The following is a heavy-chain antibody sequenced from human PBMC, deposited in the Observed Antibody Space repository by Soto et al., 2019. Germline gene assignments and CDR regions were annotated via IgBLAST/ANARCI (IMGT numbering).Heavy chain of an antibody. CDR3: ATLWVAANAFDI. J-gene: IGHJ3*02. Sequence: ASVKVSCKVSGYTLTELSMHWVRQVPGKGLEWMGGFDPEDGETIYAQKFQGRVTMTEDTSTDTAYMELSSLRSEDTAVYYCATLWVAANAFDIWGQGTMVTVSS. V-gene: IGHV1-24*01. D-gene: IGHD2-15*01. CDR1: GYTLTELS. CDR2: FDPEDGET.